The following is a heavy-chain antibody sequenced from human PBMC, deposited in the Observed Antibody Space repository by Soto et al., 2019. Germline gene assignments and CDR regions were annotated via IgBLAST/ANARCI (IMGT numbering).Heavy chain of an antibody. J-gene: IGHJ4*02. CDR1: GFTFSSYA. CDR3: ASSPDYYDSSDYPIDY. V-gene: IGHV3-30-3*01. D-gene: IGHD3-22*01. Sequence: GGSLRLSCAASGFTFSSYAMHWFRQAPGKGLEWVAVISYDGSNKYYADSVKGRFTISRDNSKNTLYLQMNSLRAEDTAVYYCASSPDYYDSSDYPIDYWGQGTLVTVSS. CDR2: ISYDGSNK.